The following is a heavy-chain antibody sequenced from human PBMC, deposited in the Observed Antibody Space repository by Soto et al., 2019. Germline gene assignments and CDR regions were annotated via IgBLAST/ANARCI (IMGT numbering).Heavy chain of an antibody. J-gene: IGHJ6*02. CDR3: AHNPGIAVAGTLYYYGMDV. CDR2: IYWNDDK. CDR1: GFSLSTSGVG. V-gene: IGHV2-5*01. Sequence: SGPTLVNTTQTLTLTCTFSGFSLSTSGVGVGWIRQPPGKALEWLALIYWNDDKRYSPSLKSRLTITKDTSKNQVVLTMTNMDPVDTATYYCAHNPGIAVAGTLYYYGMDVWRQRTPVPVSS. D-gene: IGHD6-19*01.